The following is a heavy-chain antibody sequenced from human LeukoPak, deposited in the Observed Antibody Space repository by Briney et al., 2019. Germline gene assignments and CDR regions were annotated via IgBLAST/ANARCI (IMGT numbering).Heavy chain of an antibody. D-gene: IGHD5-18*01. Sequence: GGSLRLSCAASGFTFSSYEVNWVRQAPGKGLEWVSYISSSGSTIYYADSVKGRFTISRDNAKNSLYLQMNSLRAEDTAVYYCARAGRDTAMVRIAFDIWGQGTMVTVSS. J-gene: IGHJ3*02. V-gene: IGHV3-48*03. CDR3: ARAGRDTAMVRIAFDI. CDR2: ISSSGSTI. CDR1: GFTFSSYE.